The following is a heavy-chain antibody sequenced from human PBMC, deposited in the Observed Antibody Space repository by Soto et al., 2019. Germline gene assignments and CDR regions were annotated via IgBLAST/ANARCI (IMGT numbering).Heavy chain of an antibody. Sequence: EVQLVESGGGLVQPGGSLRLSCAASGFTFSSYWMSWLRQAPGKGLEWVANIKQGGSEKYYVDSVKGGFTISRDNDKNSLHLQVNSERAEDTDVYYCARVVQGGRVRGVMRDYYGMDVGGQVTTVTVCS. D-gene: IGHD3-10*01. CDR3: ARVVQGGRVRGVMRDYYGMDV. CDR1: GFTFSSYW. J-gene: IGHJ6*02. V-gene: IGHV3-7*03. CDR2: IKQGGSEK.